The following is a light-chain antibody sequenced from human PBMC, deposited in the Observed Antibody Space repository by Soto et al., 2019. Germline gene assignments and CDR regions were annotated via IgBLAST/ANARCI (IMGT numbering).Light chain of an antibody. J-gene: IGKJ4*01. CDR2: DAS. CDR3: QQYGSSPKLT. Sequence: ELVLTQSPATLSLSPGERATLSCRASQNVSSYLAWYQQKPGQAPRLLIYDASNRATGIPARFSGSGSGTDFTLTISSLEPEDFAVYYCQQYGSSPKLTFGGGTKVDIK. V-gene: IGKV3-11*01. CDR1: QNVSSY.